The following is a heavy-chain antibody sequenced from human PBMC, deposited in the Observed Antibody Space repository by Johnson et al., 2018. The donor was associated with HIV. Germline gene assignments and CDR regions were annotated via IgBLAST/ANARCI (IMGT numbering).Heavy chain of an antibody. J-gene: IGHJ3*02. CDR1: GFRFSDHY. Sequence: QVQLVESGGGVVQPGRSLRLSCAASGFRFSDHYMSWIRQAPGKGLEWISYISTSGSTKYYGDSVKGRFIVSKDNSKNTLYLQMSSLRAEDTAVYYCAREGAPSARDFGAFDIWGQGTMVTVSS. D-gene: IGHD1-26*01. CDR3: AREGAPSARDFGAFDI. V-gene: IGHV3-11*04. CDR2: ISTSGSTK.